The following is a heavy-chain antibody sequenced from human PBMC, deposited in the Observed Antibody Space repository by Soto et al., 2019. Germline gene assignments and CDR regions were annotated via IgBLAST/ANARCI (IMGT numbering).Heavy chain of an antibody. V-gene: IGHV1-24*01. CDR2: FDPEDGET. CDR3: ASITMVRGVFKFDY. CDR1: GYTLTELA. D-gene: IGHD3-10*01. Sequence: ASVKVSGKVSGYTLTELAIHWVRQAPGKGLEWMGGFDPEDGETIYAQKFQGRVTMTEDTSTDTAYMELSSLRSEDTAVYYCASITMVRGVFKFDYWGQGTLVTVSS. J-gene: IGHJ4*02.